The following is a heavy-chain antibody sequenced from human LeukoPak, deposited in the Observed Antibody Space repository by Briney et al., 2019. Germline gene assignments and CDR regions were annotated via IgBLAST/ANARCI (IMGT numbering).Heavy chain of an antibody. CDR1: GYAFTSYD. Sequence: ASVKVSCKASGYAFTSYDINWVRQATGQGLEWMGWMNPNSGNTGYAQKFQGRVTITRNTSISTAYMELSSLRSEDTAVYYCARGWSMVRGVRIDWFDPWGQGTLVTVSS. CDR2: MNPNSGNT. CDR3: ARGWSMVRGVRIDWFDP. D-gene: IGHD3-10*01. J-gene: IGHJ5*02. V-gene: IGHV1-8*03.